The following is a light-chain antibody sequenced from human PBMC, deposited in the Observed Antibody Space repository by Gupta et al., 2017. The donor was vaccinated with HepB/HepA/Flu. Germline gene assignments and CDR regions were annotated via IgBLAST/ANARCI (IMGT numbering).Light chain of an antibody. CDR1: SSDVGGSKY. J-gene: IGLJ3*02. CDR2: DVS. V-gene: IGLV2-11*01. CDR3: SAYAGTNTVV. Sequence: QSALTQPRSVSGSPGQSVTISCTGTSSDVGGSKYVSWYQQYPGKAPKLMIYDVSERLSGVPDRFSGSKSGNTASLTISGLQAEEEAEYHCSAYAGTNTVVFGGGTKLTVL.